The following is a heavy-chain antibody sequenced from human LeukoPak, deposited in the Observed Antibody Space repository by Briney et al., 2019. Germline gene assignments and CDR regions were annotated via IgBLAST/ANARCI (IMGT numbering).Heavy chain of an antibody. CDR2: INTNTGNP. V-gene: IGHV7-4-1*02. Sequence: ASVKVSCKASGYTFTSYAMNWVRQAPGQGLEWMGWINTNTGNPTYAQGFTGRFVFSLDTSVSTAYLQISSLKAEDTAVYYCAREGVVPAAMDNWFDPWGQGTLVTVSS. CDR3: AREGVVPAAMDNWFDP. J-gene: IGHJ5*02. D-gene: IGHD2-2*01. CDR1: GYTFTSYA.